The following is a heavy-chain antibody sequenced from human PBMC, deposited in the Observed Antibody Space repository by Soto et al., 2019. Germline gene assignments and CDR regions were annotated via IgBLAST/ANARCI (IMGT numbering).Heavy chain of an antibody. V-gene: IGHV1-69*01. J-gene: IGHJ5*01. Sequence: QVQLVQSGAEVKKPGSSVKVSCKASGGVFRNYAINWVRQAPGQGLEWMGGIIPVFGTADYPQKFQGRVTITADESTTTAYMNLPSLKTEDTAVYFCARDRWGSYSFDSWGQGTLVNVAS. D-gene: IGHD1-26*01. CDR3: ARDRWGSYSFDS. CDR1: GGVFRNYA. CDR2: IIPVFGTA.